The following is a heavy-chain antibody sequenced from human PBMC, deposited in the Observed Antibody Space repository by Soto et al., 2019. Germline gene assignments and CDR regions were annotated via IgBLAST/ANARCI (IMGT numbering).Heavy chain of an antibody. D-gene: IGHD1-26*01. CDR3: ARGPRMATMSGKYFQH. V-gene: IGHV4-34*01. J-gene: IGHJ1*01. CDR1: GGSFSGYY. CDR2: INHSGST. Sequence: PSETLSLTCAVYGGSFSGYYWSWIRQPPGKGLEWIGEINHSGSTNYNPSLKSRVTISVDTSKNQFSLKLSSVTAADTAVYYCARGPRMATMSGKYFQHWGQGTLVTVSS.